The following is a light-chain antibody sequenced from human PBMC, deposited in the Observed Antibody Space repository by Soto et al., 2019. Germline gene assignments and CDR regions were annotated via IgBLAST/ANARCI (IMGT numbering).Light chain of an antibody. J-gene: IGLJ1*01. Sequence: QSALTQPPSASGSPGQSVTISCTGTSSDVGGYNYVSWYQQHPGKAPKLMIYEVSKRPSGVPDRFSGSKSGNTASLTVSGLQAEDEADYYCSSYAGSNNFFGTGPKLTVL. CDR3: SSYAGSNNF. CDR2: EVS. CDR1: SSDVGGYNY. V-gene: IGLV2-8*01.